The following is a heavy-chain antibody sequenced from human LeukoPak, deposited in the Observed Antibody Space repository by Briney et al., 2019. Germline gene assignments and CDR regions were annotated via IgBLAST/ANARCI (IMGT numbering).Heavy chain of an antibody. CDR1: GYTLTDFY. CDR2: INPDSGVT. Sequence: ASVKVSCKASGYTLTDFYIHWMRRAPGQRLEWLGWINPDSGVTNYAQKFQGRVTMTRDTSISTVYVELSSLTSDDTAIYYCARDPGAQIYAGTLANDYWGQGTLVTVSS. D-gene: IGHD6-13*01. CDR3: ARDPGAQIYAGTLANDY. V-gene: IGHV1-2*02. J-gene: IGHJ4*02.